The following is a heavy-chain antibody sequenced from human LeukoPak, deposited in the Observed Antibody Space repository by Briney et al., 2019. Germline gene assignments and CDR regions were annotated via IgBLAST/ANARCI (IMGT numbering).Heavy chain of an antibody. V-gene: IGHV1-69*13. J-gene: IGHJ6*03. Sequence: SVKVSCKASGGTFGSYAISWVRQAPGQGFEWMGGFIPIFGTANYAQKFQGRVMITADESTSTGYMELSSLRSEDTAVYYCARSPPGLIYMDVWGKGTTVSVSS. D-gene: IGHD2-8*01. CDR3: ARSPPGLIYMDV. CDR1: GGTFGSYA. CDR2: FIPIFGTA.